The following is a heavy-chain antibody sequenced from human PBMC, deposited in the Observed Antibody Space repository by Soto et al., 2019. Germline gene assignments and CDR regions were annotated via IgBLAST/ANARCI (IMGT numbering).Heavy chain of an antibody. CDR1: GGSIRSYY. Sequence: QVQLQESGPGLVKPSETLSLTCTVSGGSIRSYYWSWIRQPPGKGLEWIGYIYYSGSTNYNPSLKRRGPIPVDTSKNQYSLKLSSLTAADTALYYCAGRYGGNFDYWGQGTLVTVSS. CDR3: AGRYGGNFDY. CDR2: IYYSGST. V-gene: IGHV4-59*01. D-gene: IGHD1-26*01. J-gene: IGHJ4*02.